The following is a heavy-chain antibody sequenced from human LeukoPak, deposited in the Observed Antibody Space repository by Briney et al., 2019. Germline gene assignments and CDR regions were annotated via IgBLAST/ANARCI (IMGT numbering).Heavy chain of an antibody. Sequence: ASVKVSCKASGGTFSSYAISWVRQAPGQGLEWMGGIIPIFGTANYAQKFQGRVTITADEYTITASMELRSIRSEDTAVYYCARGDIVVVPAALRYYYYYMDVWGKGTTVTVSS. J-gene: IGHJ6*03. D-gene: IGHD2-2*01. CDR2: IIPIFGTA. CDR1: GGTFSSYA. CDR3: ARGDIVVVPAALRYYYYYMDV. V-gene: IGHV1-69*13.